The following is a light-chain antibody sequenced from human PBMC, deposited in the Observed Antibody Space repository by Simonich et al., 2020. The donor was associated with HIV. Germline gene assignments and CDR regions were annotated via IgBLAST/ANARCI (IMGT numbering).Light chain of an antibody. Sequence: DIQMTQSPSSLSASVGDRVTITCRASQGIRNYLAWYQQKPGKVPKLLIYDAYTLQSGVPSRFSGSGSGTYFTLTISGLQPEDVATYYCQKYSRAPPLTFGGGTKVEIK. CDR2: DAY. CDR1: QGIRNY. CDR3: QKYSRAPPLT. J-gene: IGKJ4*01. V-gene: IGKV1-27*01.